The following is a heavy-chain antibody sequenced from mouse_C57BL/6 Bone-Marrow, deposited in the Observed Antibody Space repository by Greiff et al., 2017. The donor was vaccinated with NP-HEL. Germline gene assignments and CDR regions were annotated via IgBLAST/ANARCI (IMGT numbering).Heavy chain of an antibody. J-gene: IGHJ1*03. D-gene: IGHD1-1*01. CDR1: EYEFPSHD. V-gene: IGHV5-2*01. Sequence: DVHLVESGGGLVQPGESLKLSCESNEYEFPSHDMYWVRKTPEKRLELVAAINSDGGSTYYPDTMERRFIISRDNTKKTLYLQMSSLRSEDTALYYCARHGITTVVADWYFDVWGTGTTVTVSS. CDR2: INSDGGST. CDR3: ARHGITTVVADWYFDV.